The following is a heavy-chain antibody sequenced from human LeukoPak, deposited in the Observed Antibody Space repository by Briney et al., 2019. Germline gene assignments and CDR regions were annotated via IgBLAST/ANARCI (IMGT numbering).Heavy chain of an antibody. Sequence: GGSLRLSCAASGFTFSSYSINWGRQAPGKGLEWVSFITGSSSSIFYADSVKGRFTISRDNAKNLVYLQMSSLRDDDTAVYYCARARSGWYMDYWGQGTLVTVSS. J-gene: IGHJ4*02. CDR2: ITGSSSSI. D-gene: IGHD6-19*01. V-gene: IGHV3-48*02. CDR3: ARARSGWYMDY. CDR1: GFTFSSYS.